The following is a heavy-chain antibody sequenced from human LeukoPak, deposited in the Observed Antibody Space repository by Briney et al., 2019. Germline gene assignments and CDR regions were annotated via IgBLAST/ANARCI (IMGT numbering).Heavy chain of an antibody. CDR1: GFTFSSYS. J-gene: IGHJ4*02. Sequence: PGGSLRLSCAASGFTFSSYSMNWVRQAPGKGLEWVSYISSSLTNKNYADSVKGRFTISRDNAKNSLYLQMNSLRAEDTAVYYCARDRGFSTFDYWGQGTLVTVSS. D-gene: IGHD3-22*01. CDR3: ARDRGFSTFDY. V-gene: IGHV3-48*04. CDR2: ISSSLTNK.